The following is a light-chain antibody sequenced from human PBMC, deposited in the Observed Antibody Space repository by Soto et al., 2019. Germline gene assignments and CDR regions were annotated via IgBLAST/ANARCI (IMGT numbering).Light chain of an antibody. V-gene: IGLV2-8*01. J-gene: IGLJ1*01. CDR3: CSYADSNNV. CDR2: EVS. CDR1: SSDVGGYNY. Sequence: QSALTQPPSASGSPGQSVTISCTGTSSDVGGYNYVSWYQQHPGKAPKLMIYEVSKRPSGVPDRFSGSKSGNTDSLTVSGLQAEDEADYYCCSYADSNNVFGTGTKVTVL.